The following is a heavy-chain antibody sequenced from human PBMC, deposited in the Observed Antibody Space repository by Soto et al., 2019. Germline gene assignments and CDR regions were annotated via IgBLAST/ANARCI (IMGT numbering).Heavy chain of an antibody. CDR1: GVSISSSSYY. CDR3: ARHGSY. CDR2: LYFSGST. V-gene: IGHV4-39*01. J-gene: IGHJ4*02. Sequence: SQTPSLTCTFSGVSISSSSYYWGWIRQTPGKGLELIGTLYFSGSTYYNPSLKSRVNISVDRSKNQFSLNLTSVTAADTALYYCARHGSYWGPGTLVTVSS.